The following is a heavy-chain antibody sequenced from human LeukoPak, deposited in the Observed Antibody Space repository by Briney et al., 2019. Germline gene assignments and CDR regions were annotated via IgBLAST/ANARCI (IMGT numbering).Heavy chain of an antibody. CDR2: IKYDGSER. CDR1: GFTFSTHW. J-gene: IGHJ3*02. CDR3: ARLGKDRVYVGALDI. V-gene: IGHV3-7*01. D-gene: IGHD5/OR15-5a*01. Sequence: RGGSLRLSCAASGFTFSTHWMSWVRQAPGKGPEWVANIKYDGSERYYADSVNGRFTFSRDNAKSALDLQMNSLTDEGTAVYYSARLGKDRVYVGALDIWGHGTMVTVSS.